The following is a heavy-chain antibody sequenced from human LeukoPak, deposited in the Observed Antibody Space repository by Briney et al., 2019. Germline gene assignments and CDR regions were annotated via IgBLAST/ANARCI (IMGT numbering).Heavy chain of an antibody. Sequence: PSETLSLTCTVSGGSISSYYWSWIRQPPGKGLEWIGYTYYSGSTNYNPSLKSRVTISVDTSKNQFSLKLGSVTAADTAVYYCAREGSSWYGNRNNWFDPWGQGTLVTVSS. V-gene: IGHV4-59*01. J-gene: IGHJ5*02. CDR3: AREGSSWYGNRNNWFDP. CDR2: TYYSGST. CDR1: GGSISSYY. D-gene: IGHD6-13*01.